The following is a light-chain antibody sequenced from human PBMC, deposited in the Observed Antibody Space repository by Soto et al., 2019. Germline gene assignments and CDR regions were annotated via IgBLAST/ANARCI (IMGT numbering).Light chain of an antibody. CDR1: SSNIGSNT. Sequence: QSVLTQPPSASGTPGQRVTISCSGSSSNIGSNTVNWYQQLPGTAPKLLIYSNNQRPSGVPDRFSGSKSGNTASLTISGLQAEDEGDYYCCSYGGGRTPLGFGGGTKLTVL. CDR2: SNN. J-gene: IGLJ2*01. CDR3: CSYGGGRTPLG. V-gene: IGLV1-44*01.